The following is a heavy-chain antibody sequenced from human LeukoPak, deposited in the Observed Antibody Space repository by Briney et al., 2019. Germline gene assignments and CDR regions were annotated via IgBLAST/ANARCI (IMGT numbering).Heavy chain of an antibody. CDR3: ASYCSTTSCPFDY. Sequence: SETLSLTCTVSGGSISSSSYYWGWIRQPPGKGLEWIGSIYYGGSTYYNPSLKSRVTISLDRSKNQFSLRLTSVTAADAAVYYCASYCSTTSCPFDYWGQGTLVTVSS. V-gene: IGHV4-39*07. CDR2: IYYGGST. J-gene: IGHJ4*02. D-gene: IGHD2-2*01. CDR1: GGSISSSSYY.